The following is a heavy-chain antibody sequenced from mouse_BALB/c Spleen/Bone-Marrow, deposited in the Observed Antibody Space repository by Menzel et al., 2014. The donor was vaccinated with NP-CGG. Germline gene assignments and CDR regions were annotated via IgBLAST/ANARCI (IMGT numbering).Heavy chain of an antibody. D-gene: IGHD1-2*01. Sequence: QVQLKHSGPGLVAPSQSLSITCTVSGFSLTSYGVHWVRQSPGRGLEWLGVIWAGGSTNYNSALMSRLSISKDNSESQVFLKMNSLQTDDTAMYYCARSLIRLRYFDYWGQGTTLTVSS. V-gene: IGHV2-9*02. CDR3: ARSLIRLRYFDY. CDR1: GFSLTSYG. J-gene: IGHJ2*01. CDR2: IWAGGST.